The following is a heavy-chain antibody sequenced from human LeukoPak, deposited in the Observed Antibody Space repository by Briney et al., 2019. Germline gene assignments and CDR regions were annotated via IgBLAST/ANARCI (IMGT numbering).Heavy chain of an antibody. V-gene: IGHV7-4-1*02. D-gene: IGHD4-17*01. CDR2: INTNTGNP. CDR3: ARGPHDYGDYDNWFDP. CDR1: GYTFTSYG. Sequence: GASVKVSCKASGYTFTSYGISWVRQAPGQGLEWMGWINTNTGNPTYAQGFTGRFVFSLDTSVSTAYLQISSLKAEDTAVYYCARGPHDYGDYDNWFDPWGQGTLVTVSS. J-gene: IGHJ5*02.